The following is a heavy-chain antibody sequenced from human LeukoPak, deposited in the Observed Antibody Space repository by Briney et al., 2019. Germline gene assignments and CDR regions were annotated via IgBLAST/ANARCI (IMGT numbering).Heavy chain of an antibody. Sequence: SETLSLTCTVSGDSIISSSYYWGWIRQPPGKGLEWTASIYYSGSTYYNPSLRSRVIISLDTSKNQFSLRLSSVTAADTAVYYCARGGMYYYDSTGGFDSWGQGTLVTVSS. V-gene: IGHV4-39*07. J-gene: IGHJ4*02. CDR2: IYYSGST. D-gene: IGHD3-22*01. CDR3: ARGGMYYYDSTGGFDS. CDR1: GDSIISSSYY.